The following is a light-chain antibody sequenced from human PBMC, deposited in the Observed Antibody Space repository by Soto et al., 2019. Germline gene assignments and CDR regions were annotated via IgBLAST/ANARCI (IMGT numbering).Light chain of an antibody. V-gene: IGKV3-20*01. CDR1: QSVSSSY. Sequence: EIVLTQSPGTLSLSPGERATLSCRASQSVSSSYLAWYQQKPGLAPRLLIYGASSRATGIPDRFSGSGSGAEFTLTISRLEPEDFAVYYCQQYGSSPLTFGQGTKVEIK. CDR2: GAS. CDR3: QQYGSSPLT. J-gene: IGKJ1*01.